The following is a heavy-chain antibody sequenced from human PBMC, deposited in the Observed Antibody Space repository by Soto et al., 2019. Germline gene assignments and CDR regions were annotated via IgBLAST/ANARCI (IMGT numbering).Heavy chain of an antibody. CDR2: ISSSGTYI. CDR1: GFTFNDYS. CDR3: VRAGHVFDVHYYGMDL. V-gene: IGHV3-21*01. J-gene: IGHJ6*02. Sequence: PGGSLRLSCEASGFTFNDYSMDWVRQAPEKGLEWVSSISSSGTYIYYADTVKGRFAISRDNANNVMYLQMDTLRAEDTAVYYCVRAGHVFDVHYYGMDLWGQGT. D-gene: IGHD3-10*01.